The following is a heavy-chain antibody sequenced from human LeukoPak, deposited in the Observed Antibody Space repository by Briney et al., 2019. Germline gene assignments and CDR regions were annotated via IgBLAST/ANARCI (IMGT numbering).Heavy chain of an antibody. CDR3: ARTFAAAHIDY. J-gene: IGHJ4*02. Sequence: GGSLRLSCAASGFTFNTYEMSWVRQAPGKGLEWVSCVSSSGTTMYHADSVKGRFTISRDNAKNSLYLQMNSLRAEDTAVYYCARTFAAAHIDYWGQGTLVTVSS. V-gene: IGHV3-48*03. CDR2: VSSSGTTM. CDR1: GFTFNTYE. D-gene: IGHD2-15*01.